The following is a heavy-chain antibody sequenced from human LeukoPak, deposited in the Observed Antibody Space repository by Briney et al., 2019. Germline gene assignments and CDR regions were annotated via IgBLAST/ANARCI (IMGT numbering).Heavy chain of an antibody. CDR2: IRSKAYGGTT. CDR3: TRDLQPVVPAADYYFDY. V-gene: IGHV3-49*04. CDR1: GFTFGDYA. D-gene: IGHD2-2*01. J-gene: IGHJ4*02. Sequence: GGSLRLSCTASGFTFGDYALSWVRQAPGKGLEWVGFIRSKAYGGTTEYAASVKGRFTISRDDSKSIAYLQMNSLKTEDTAVYYCTRDLQPVVPAADYYFDYWGQGTLVTVSS.